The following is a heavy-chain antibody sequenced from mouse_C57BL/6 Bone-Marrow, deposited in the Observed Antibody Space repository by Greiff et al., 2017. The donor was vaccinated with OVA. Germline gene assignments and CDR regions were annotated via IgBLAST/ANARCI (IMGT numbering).Heavy chain of an antibody. CDR3: ARSGLLSFAY. V-gene: IGHV1-50*01. CDR2: IDPSDSYT. D-gene: IGHD3-1*01. J-gene: IGHJ3*01. CDR1: GYTFTSYW. Sequence: QVQLQQPGAELVKPGASVKLSYKASGYTFTSYWMQWVKQRPGQGLEWIGEIDPSDSYTNYNQKFKGKATLTVDTSSSTAYMQLSSLTSEDSAVYYCARSGLLSFAYWGQGTLVTVSA.